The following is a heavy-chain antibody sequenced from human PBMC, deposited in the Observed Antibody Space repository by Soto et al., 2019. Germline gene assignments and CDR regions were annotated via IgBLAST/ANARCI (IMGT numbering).Heavy chain of an antibody. CDR3: ARIAAGPYYYYGMDV. D-gene: IGHD6-13*01. Sequence: QVQLQQWGAGLLKPSETLSLTCAVYGGSFSGYYWSWIRQPPGKGLEWIGEINHSGSTNYNPSLKSRDTISVDTSKNQFSLTLRSVTAADTAVYYCARIAAGPYYYYGMDVWVQGTTVTFSS. J-gene: IGHJ6*02. CDR2: INHSGST. CDR1: GGSFSGYY. V-gene: IGHV4-34*01.